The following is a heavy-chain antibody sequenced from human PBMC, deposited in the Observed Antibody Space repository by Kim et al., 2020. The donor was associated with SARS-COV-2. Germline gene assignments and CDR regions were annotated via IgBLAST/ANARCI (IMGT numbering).Heavy chain of an antibody. J-gene: IGHJ6*02. D-gene: IGHD3-9*01. CDR2: INHSGST. Sequence: SETLSLTCAVYGGSFSGYYWSWIRQPPGKGLEWIGEINHSGSTNYNPSLKSRVTISVDTSKNQFSLKLSSVTAADTAVYYCARTEHYDILTGYYDPYYYYGMDVWGQGTTVTVSS. CDR1: GGSFSGYY. V-gene: IGHV4-34*01. CDR3: ARTEHYDILTGYYDPYYYYGMDV.